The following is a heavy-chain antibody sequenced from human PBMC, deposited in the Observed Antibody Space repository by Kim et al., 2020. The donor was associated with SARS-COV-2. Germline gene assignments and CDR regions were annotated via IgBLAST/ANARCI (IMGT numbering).Heavy chain of an antibody. J-gene: IGHJ4*02. V-gene: IGHV3-7*03. CDR1: GFTFSGYW. Sequence: GGSLRLSCAASGFTFSGYWMSWVRQAPGKGLEWVANIKQDGSEKFYVDSVKGRFTISRDNAKNLLSLQMNSLRAEDTAVYYCARGPLGFCSSSSCFFDCCGQGTLVTVSS. CDR2: IKQDGSEK. CDR3: ARGPLGFCSSSSCFFDC. D-gene: IGHD2-15*01.